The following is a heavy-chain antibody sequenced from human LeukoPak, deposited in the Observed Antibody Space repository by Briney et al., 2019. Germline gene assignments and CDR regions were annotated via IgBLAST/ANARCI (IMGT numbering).Heavy chain of an antibody. CDR1: GGTFSSYA. D-gene: IGHD3-10*01. CDR2: IIPIFGTA. V-gene: IGHV1-69*01. CDR3: AREAVPPYGSGTR. J-gene: IGHJ4*02. Sequence: ASVKVSCKASGGTFSSYAISWVRQAPGQGLEWMGGIIPIFGTANYAQKFQGRVTITADESTSTAYMELSSLRSEDTAVYYCAREAVPPYGSGTRWGQGTLVTVSS.